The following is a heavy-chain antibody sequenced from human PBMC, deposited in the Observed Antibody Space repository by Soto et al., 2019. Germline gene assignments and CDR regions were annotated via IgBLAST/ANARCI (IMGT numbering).Heavy chain of an antibody. Sequence: QVQLQESGPGLVKPSQTLSLSCTVSGGSISSGFYYWSWIRQNPGKGLEWIGYIDYSGSAYYNPSLKSRVTISVETSKNQFSVKLSSVTAADTAVYFCARVFHDSTGYSVDYWGQGILVTVSS. CDR1: GGSISSGFYY. V-gene: IGHV4-31*03. J-gene: IGHJ4*02. CDR2: IDYSGSA. D-gene: IGHD3-22*01. CDR3: ARVFHDSTGYSVDY.